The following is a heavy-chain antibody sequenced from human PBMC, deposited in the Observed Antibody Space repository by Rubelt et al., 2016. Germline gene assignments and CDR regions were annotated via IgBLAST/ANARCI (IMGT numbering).Heavy chain of an antibody. V-gene: IGHV3-48*01. CDR1: GFTFSSYA. D-gene: IGHD6-19*01. CDR3: ARDDSTGWYAPC. CDR2: INGNGEYI. J-gene: IGHJ4*02. Sequence: EVQLVESGGGLVQPGGSLRLSCAASGFTFSSYAMSWVRQAPGEGLEWLSYINGNGEYIYYADSVKGRFTISRDNAKKSVYLQMNSLGADDMAVYDCARDDSTGWYAPCWGQGTLVTASA.